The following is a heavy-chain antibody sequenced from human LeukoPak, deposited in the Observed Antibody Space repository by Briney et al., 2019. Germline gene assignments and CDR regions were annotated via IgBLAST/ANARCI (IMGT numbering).Heavy chain of an antibody. D-gene: IGHD5-24*01. J-gene: IGHJ5*02. CDR3: ARDGRENWFDP. Sequence: PSETLSLTCAVSGYFISSSNWWGWIRQPPGKGLEWIGYIYYSGSTYYNPSLKSRVTISVDTSKNQFSLKLSSVTAADTAVYYCARDGRENWFDPWGQGTLVTVSS. CDR2: IYYSGST. V-gene: IGHV4-28*03. CDR1: GYFISSSNW.